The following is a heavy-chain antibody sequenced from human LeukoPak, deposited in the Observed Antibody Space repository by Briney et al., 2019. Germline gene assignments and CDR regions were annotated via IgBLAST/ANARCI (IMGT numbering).Heavy chain of an antibody. V-gene: IGHV3-23*01. CDR3: AKGGGSSCYSPPDY. J-gene: IGHJ4*02. CDR1: GFTFSSYA. D-gene: IGHD2-15*01. Sequence: GGSLRLSCAASGFTFSSYAMSWVRQAPGKGLEWVSAISGSGTDTFYANSVKGRFTISRDNPKNTLYLQMNSLRAEDTAVYYCAKGGGSSCYSPPDYWGQGTLVTVSS. CDR2: ISGSGTDT.